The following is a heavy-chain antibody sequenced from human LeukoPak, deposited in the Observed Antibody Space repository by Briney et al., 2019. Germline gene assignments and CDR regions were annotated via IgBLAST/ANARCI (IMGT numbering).Heavy chain of an antibody. CDR1: GYTFTSYG. CDR3: AGPDCTNGVCYTFDAYYYYGMDV. CDR2: ISAYNGNT. J-gene: IGHJ6*02. D-gene: IGHD2-8*01. Sequence: ASVKVSCKASGYTFTSYGISWVRQAPGQGLEWMGWISAYNGNTNYAQKLQGRVTMTTDTSTSTAYMELRSLRSDDTAVYYCAGPDCTNGVCYTFDAYYYYGMDVWGQGTTVTVSS. V-gene: IGHV1-18*01.